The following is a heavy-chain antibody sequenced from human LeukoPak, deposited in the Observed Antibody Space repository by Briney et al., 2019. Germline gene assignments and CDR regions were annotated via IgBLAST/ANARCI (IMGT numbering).Heavy chain of an antibody. V-gene: IGHV4-4*07. CDR3: ARHPSRWFGELLPLLYNWFDP. J-gene: IGHJ5*02. D-gene: IGHD3-10*01. CDR1: DTSINTYY. Sequence: SSETLSLTCTVSDTSINTYYWSWIRQPAGKGLEWIGHIYTTGTTNYNPSLKSRVTMSIDTSKNQFSLKLSSVTAADTAVYYCARHPSRWFGELLPLLYNWFDPWGQGTLVTVSS. CDR2: IYTTGTT.